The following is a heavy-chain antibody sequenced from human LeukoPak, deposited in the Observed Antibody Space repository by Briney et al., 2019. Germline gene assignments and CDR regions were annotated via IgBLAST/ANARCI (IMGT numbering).Heavy chain of an antibody. CDR3: ARGGPARSWVY. Sequence: GGSLRLSCAASGFTFSDYEMNWVRQAPGKGLEWISYISTAGSTKYYAESVKGRFTISRDNAKDSLYPQMNSLRVEDTAVYFCARGGPARSWVYWGQGTLVTVSS. CDR2: ISTAGSTK. J-gene: IGHJ4*02. V-gene: IGHV3-48*03. CDR1: GFTFSDYE. D-gene: IGHD2-2*01.